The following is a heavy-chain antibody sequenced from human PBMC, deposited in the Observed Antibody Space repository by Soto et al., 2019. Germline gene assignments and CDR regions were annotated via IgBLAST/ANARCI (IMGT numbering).Heavy chain of an antibody. Sequence: SETLSLTCAVYGGSFRGYYWTWIRQPPGKGLEWIGEINHRGNTKYTPSLKSRVTISVDTSKNQFFLNLSSVSAADTAVYYCARFGESSGQGDYWGQGNLVTVSS. CDR3: ARFGESSGQGDY. V-gene: IGHV4-34*01. D-gene: IGHD3-10*01. CDR1: GGSFRGYY. J-gene: IGHJ4*02. CDR2: INHRGNT.